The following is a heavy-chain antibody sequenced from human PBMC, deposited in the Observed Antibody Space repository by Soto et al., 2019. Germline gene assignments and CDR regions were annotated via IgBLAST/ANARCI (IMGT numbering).Heavy chain of an antibody. V-gene: IGHV4-31*03. D-gene: IGHD3-10*01. CDR3: ARTQYISMVRGAWYGMDV. Sequence: QVQLQESGPGLVKPSQTLSLTCTVSGGSISSGGYYWSWILQHPGQGLEWIGHIYYSGTIYYNPSLRSRVTIAVDTSKNQFSLKLRSVTAADTAVYYCARTQYISMVRGAWYGMDVWGQGTTVTVSS. CDR2: IYYSGTI. J-gene: IGHJ6*02. CDR1: GGSISSGGYY.